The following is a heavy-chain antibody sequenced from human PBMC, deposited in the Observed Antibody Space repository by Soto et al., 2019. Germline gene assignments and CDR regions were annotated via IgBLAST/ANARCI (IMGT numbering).Heavy chain of an antibody. CDR3: AIQRSGVVY. D-gene: IGHD2-15*01. V-gene: IGHV1-2*04. J-gene: IGHJ4*02. CDR2: SNPNNGGT. Sequence: ALKLCCKTSGYSITVNSLHCVSHAPEQGVEWMVWSNPNNGGTNYAQKFRGWVTMTRDTSIRTAYMDLSRMKSAETAVYYCAIQRSGVVYWGQGTQVTVSS. CDR1: GYSITVNS.